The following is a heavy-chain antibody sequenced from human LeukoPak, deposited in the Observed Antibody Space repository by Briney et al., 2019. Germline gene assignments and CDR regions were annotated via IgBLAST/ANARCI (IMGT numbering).Heavy chain of an antibody. CDR1: GFIFSNYA. D-gene: IGHD3-16*01. Sequence: GGSLRLSCAGSGFIFSNYAMSWVRQAPGKGLEWVSGIKGKGFDTYYADSVKGRFTVSRDNSKNTLSLQMNSLSAEDTAVYYCAKDTGPLMITFGGVVISYFDYWGQGALVTVSS. V-gene: IGHV3-23*01. J-gene: IGHJ4*02. CDR3: AKDTGPLMITFGGVVISYFDY. CDR2: IKGKGFDT.